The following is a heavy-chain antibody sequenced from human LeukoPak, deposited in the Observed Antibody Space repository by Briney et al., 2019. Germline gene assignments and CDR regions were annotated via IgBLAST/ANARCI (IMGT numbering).Heavy chain of an antibody. CDR1: GFTFDDYA. D-gene: IGHD1-1*01. CDR2: ISWNSGSI. Sequence: GWSLRLSCAASGFTFDDYAMHWVRQAPGKGLEWVSGISWNSGSIGYADSVKGRFTISRDNAKNSLYLQMNSLRAEDTALYYCAKDRTWELERQGAFDIWGQGTMVTVSS. CDR3: AKDRTWELERQGAFDI. J-gene: IGHJ3*02. V-gene: IGHV3-9*01.